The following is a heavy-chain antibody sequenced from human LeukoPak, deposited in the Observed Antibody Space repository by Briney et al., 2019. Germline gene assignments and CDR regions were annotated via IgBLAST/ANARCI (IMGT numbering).Heavy chain of an antibody. V-gene: IGHV4-34*01. J-gene: IGHJ3*02. CDR3: ARRVVQLERPGAFDI. D-gene: IGHD1-1*01. Sequence: SETLSLTCAGYGGSFSGYYWSWIRQPPGKGLEWIGEINHSGSTNYNPSLKSRVTISVDTSKNQFSLKLSSVTAADTAVYYCARRVVQLERPGAFDIWGQGTMVTVSS. CDR1: GGSFSGYY. CDR2: INHSGST.